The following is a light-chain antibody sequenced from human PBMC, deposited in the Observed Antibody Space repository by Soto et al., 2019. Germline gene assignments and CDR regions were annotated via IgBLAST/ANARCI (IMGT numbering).Light chain of an antibody. CDR3: QQFHTSPYT. V-gene: IGKV1-5*01. Sequence: DIQMPQSPSILSASVGDRVTINCRASQSIAHFLAWYQQKPGKAPALLIYDASTLQEEVPSRFSGSGSGTEFTLACVGLQPDDYATYYRQQFHTSPYTSGQGTKVEIK. CDR2: DAS. CDR1: QSIAHF. J-gene: IGKJ2*01.